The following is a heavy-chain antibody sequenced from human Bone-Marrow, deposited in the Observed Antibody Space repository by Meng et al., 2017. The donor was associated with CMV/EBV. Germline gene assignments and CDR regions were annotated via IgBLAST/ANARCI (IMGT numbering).Heavy chain of an antibody. CDR3: AREIGDFWSGYFGGGGAYFDY. D-gene: IGHD3-3*01. CDR1: GGSFSGYY. V-gene: IGHV3-11*04. CDR2: ISSSGSTI. Sequence: LSLTCAVYGGSFSGYYWSWVRQAPGKGLEWVSYISSSGSTIYYADSVKGRFTISRDNAKNSLYPQMNSLRAEDTAVYYCAREIGDFWSGYFGGGGAYFDYWGQGTLVTVSS. J-gene: IGHJ4*02.